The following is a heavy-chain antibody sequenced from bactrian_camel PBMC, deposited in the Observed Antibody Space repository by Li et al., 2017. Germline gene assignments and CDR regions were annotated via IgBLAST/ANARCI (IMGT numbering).Heavy chain of an antibody. Sequence: VQLVESGGDSVQPGGSLRLSCVASGFTFSTYFMSWVRQSPDKGLEWVSGIDSEGRNTYYADSVKGRFTISRDNTENTVYLQMNSLKSEDTALYYCAPTVTANLVPYACQVVADQGTQVTVS. CDR2: IDSEGRNT. J-gene: IGHJ4*01. D-gene: IGHD1*01. CDR1: GFTFSTYF. V-gene: IGHV3S6*01.